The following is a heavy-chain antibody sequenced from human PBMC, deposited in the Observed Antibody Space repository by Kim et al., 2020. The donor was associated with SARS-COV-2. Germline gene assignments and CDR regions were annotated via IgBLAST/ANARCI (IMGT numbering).Heavy chain of an antibody. V-gene: IGHV3-30*18. CDR1: GFTFSSYG. CDR3: ANGYSSSYYYFDY. D-gene: IGHD6-6*01. CDR2: ISYDGSNK. Sequence: GGSLRLSCAASGFTFSSYGMHWVRQAPGKGLEWVAVISYDGSNKYYADSVKGQFTISRDNSKNTLYLQMNSLRAEDTAVYYCANGYSSSYYYFDYWGQGT. J-gene: IGHJ4*02.